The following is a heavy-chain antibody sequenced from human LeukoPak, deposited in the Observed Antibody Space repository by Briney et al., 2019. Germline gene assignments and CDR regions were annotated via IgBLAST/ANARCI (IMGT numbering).Heavy chain of an antibody. CDR1: GGSISSYY. J-gene: IGHJ4*02. V-gene: IGHV4-59*08. CDR2: IYYSGST. D-gene: IGHD2-2*01. Sequence: SETLSLTCTVSGGSISSYYWSWIRQPPGTGLEWIGYIYYSGSTNYNPSLKSRVTISVDTSKNQFSLKLSSVAAADTAVYYCARQDCSSTSCLFDYWGQGTLVSVSS. CDR3: ARQDCSSTSCLFDY.